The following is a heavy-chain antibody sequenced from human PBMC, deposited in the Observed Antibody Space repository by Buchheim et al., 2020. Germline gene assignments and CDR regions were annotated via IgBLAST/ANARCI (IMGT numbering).Heavy chain of an antibody. Sequence: EVQLVESGGGLVQPGGSLRLSCAASGFTFSSYWMHWVRQAPGKGLVWVSRINSDGSSTSYADSVKGRFTISRDNAKNTLHLQMNSLRAEDTAVYYCARDTVLLWFGEGVNYYYGMDVWGQGTT. J-gene: IGHJ6*02. CDR3: ARDTVLLWFGEGVNYYYGMDV. D-gene: IGHD3-10*01. CDR1: GFTFSSYW. CDR2: INSDGSST. V-gene: IGHV3-74*01.